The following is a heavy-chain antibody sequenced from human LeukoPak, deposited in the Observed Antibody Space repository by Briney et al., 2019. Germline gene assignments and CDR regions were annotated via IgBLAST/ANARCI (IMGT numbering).Heavy chain of an antibody. Sequence: SETLSLTCTVSGGSISSGGYYWSWIRQHPGKGLEWIGYIYYSGSTYYNPSLKSRVTISVDTSKNQFSLKLSSVTAADTAVYYCARFLIGYYYMDVWGKGTTVTVSS. V-gene: IGHV4-31*03. CDR2: IYYSGST. CDR3: ARFLIGYYYMDV. J-gene: IGHJ6*03. CDR1: GGSISSGGYY.